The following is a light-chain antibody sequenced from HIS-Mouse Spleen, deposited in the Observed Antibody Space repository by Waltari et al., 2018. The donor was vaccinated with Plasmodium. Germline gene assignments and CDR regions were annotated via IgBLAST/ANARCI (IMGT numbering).Light chain of an antibody. CDR2: AAS. CDR3: QQYYSYPLT. J-gene: IGKJ4*01. V-gene: IGKV1-8*01. CDR1: QGISSY. Sequence: AIRMTQSPSSFSASTGDRVTITCRASQGISSYLAWYQQKPWKAPKLLIYAASTLQSGVSSRFSGSGSGTDFTITISCLQSEDFATYYCQQYYSYPLTFGGGTKVEIK.